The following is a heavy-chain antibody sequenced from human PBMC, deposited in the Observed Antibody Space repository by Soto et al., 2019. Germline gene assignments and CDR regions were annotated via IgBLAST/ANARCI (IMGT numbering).Heavy chain of an antibody. CDR1: GFTFSDYY. D-gene: IGHD5-12*01. Sequence: GGSLRLXCAASGFTFSDYYMSWIRQAPGKGLEWVSYISSSSSYTNYADSVKGRFTISRDNAKNSLYLQMNSLRAEDTAVYYCASDLPGYSGYDPNYYYYGMDVWGQGTTVTVSS. CDR3: ASDLPGYSGYDPNYYYYGMDV. J-gene: IGHJ6*02. V-gene: IGHV3-11*05. CDR2: ISSSSSYT.